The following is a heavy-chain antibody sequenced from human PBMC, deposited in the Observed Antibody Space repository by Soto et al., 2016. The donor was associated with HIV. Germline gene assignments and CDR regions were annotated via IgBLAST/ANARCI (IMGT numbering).Heavy chain of an antibody. CDR3: ARDLYYDIARGRRIPGYYFDC. Sequence: QVQLVQSGAEVKKPGASVQVSCKASGYTFSAYYIHWVRQVPGQGLEWMGWISAYNGNTNYAQKLQGRVTMTTDTSTSTAYMELSSLRSEDTAVYYCARDLYYDIARGRRIPGYYFDCWGQGTLVTVSS. D-gene: IGHD3-9*01. CDR1: GYTFSAYY. J-gene: IGHJ4*02. V-gene: IGHV1-18*04. CDR2: ISAYNGNT.